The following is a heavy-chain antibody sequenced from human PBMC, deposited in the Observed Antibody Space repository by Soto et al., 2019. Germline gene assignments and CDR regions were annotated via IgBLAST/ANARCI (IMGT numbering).Heavy chain of an antibody. CDR3: ARGLRNRQTFDY. V-gene: IGHV1-69*13. CDR1: GGTFSSYA. J-gene: IGHJ4*02. D-gene: IGHD1-1*01. CDR2: IIPIFGTA. Sequence: ASVKVSCKASGGTFSSYAISWVRQAPGQGLEWMGGIIPIFGTANYAQKFQGRVTITADESTSTAYMELSSLRSEDTAVYYCARGLRNRQTFDYWGQGTLVTVSS.